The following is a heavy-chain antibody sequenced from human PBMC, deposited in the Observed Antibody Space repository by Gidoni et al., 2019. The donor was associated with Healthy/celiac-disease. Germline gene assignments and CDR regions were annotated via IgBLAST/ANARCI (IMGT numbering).Heavy chain of an antibody. V-gene: IGHV1-18*01. CDR2: ISAYNGNT. CDR3: ARAAVGYGSGSPNWFDP. Sequence: QVQLVQSGAEVKKTGASVKVSCKASEYTFPSYGISWVRQAPGQGLEWMGWISAYNGNTNYAQKLQGRVTMTTDTSTSTAYMELRSLRSDDTAVYYCARAAVGYGSGSPNWFDPWGQGTLVTVSS. J-gene: IGHJ5*02. D-gene: IGHD3-10*01. CDR1: EYTFPSYG.